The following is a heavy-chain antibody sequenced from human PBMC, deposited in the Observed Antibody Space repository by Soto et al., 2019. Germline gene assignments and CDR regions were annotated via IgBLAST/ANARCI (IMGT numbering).Heavy chain of an antibody. V-gene: IGHV1-69*04. D-gene: IGHD2-15*01. Sequence: GASVKVSCKASGGTLSSSTISWVRQAPGQGLEWMGRIIPILGIANYAQKFQGRVTITADKSTSTAYMELSSLRSEDTAVYYCARDCSGGSCYVTAPWGQGTLVTVSS. CDR1: GGTLSSST. CDR2: IIPILGIA. J-gene: IGHJ5*02. CDR3: ARDCSGGSCYVTAP.